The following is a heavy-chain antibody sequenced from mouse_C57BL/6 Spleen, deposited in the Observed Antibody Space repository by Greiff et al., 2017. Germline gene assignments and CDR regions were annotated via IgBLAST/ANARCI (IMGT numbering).Heavy chain of an antibody. Sequence: ESGPGLVKPSQSLSLTCPVTGYSITSGYYWHWIRQFPGNNLEWMGYISYDGSNNYNPSLKNRISITRDTSKNQFFLKLNSVTTEDTATYYGASEHDYGFAYWGQGTLVTVSA. V-gene: IGHV3-6*01. D-gene: IGHD2-4*01. CDR1: GYSITSGYY. CDR2: ISYDGSN. CDR3: ASEHDYGFAY. J-gene: IGHJ3*01.